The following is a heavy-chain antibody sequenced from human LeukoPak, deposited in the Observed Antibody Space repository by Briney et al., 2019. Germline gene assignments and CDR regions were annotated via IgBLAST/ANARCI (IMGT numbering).Heavy chain of an antibody. CDR2: INPDSGGT. V-gene: IGHV1-2*02. CDR1: GYTFTGYY. J-gene: IGHJ4*02. CDR3: ARGLGYCTTGVCYFDY. Sequence: ASVKVSCKASGYTFTGYYMHWVRQAPGQGLEWMGWINPDSGGTNYAQNFQGRVTMTRDTSIGIAYMELSRLRSDDTAVYYCARGLGYCTTGVCYFDYWGQGTLVTVSS. D-gene: IGHD2-8*01.